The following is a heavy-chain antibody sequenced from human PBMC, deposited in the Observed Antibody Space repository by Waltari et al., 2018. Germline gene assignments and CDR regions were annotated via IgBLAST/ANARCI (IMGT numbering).Heavy chain of an antibody. CDR3: ARLGCCIGDSCYPGYQHLYHRDV. J-gene: IGHJ6*03. CDR2: SIPILLVT. Sequence: HVQLLRSGAEVKKPGSAVKVSCKADGGTLSSGGVSWVRQAPGQGLEWMGGSIPILLVTSDAQKFQGRVTINADDSTNTGDMERSKLQSEDTDVYYCARLGCCIGDSCYPGYQHLYHRDVWGNGTTVTVSS. V-gene: IGHV1-69*04. D-gene: IGHD2-15*01. CDR1: GGTLSSGG.